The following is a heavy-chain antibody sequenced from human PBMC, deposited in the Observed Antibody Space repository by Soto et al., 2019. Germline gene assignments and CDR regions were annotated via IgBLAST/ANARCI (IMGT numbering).Heavy chain of an antibody. Sequence: QVHLVQSGAEAKKPGSSVKVSCKASGGAFTNDIITWVRQAPGQGLEWMGRIIPLLDVTNYAQKFQGRVTITADKSTSTAYMELNSLIYEDTAVYYCARDSPMGSTFSGYDAIDYWGQGTLVTVSS. CDR3: ARDSPMGSTFSGYDAIDY. V-gene: IGHV1-69*08. CDR2: IIPLLDVT. J-gene: IGHJ4*02. CDR1: GGAFTNDI. D-gene: IGHD5-12*01.